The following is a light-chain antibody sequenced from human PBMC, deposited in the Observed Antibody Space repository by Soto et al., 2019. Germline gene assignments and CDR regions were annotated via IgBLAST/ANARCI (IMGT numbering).Light chain of an antibody. J-gene: IGKJ5*01. CDR1: QSISSY. CDR2: AAS. Sequence: VHMTQSPSSLSASVGYRVTITCRASQSISSYLNWYQQKQGKAPKLLIYAASSLQSGVPSRFSGSGYGTDFNLTISGLQTEDFATYYCQQSYSTRITFGQGTRLEIK. CDR3: QQSYSTRIT. V-gene: IGKV1-39*01.